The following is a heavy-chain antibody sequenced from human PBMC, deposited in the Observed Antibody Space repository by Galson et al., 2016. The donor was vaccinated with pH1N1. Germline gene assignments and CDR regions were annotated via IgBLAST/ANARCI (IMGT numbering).Heavy chain of an antibody. J-gene: IGHJ3*02. CDR2: IYHSGST. Sequence: TLSLTCAVTGYSISSGYYWGWIRQPPGRGLEWIGSIYHSGSTYYNPSLKSRVTISADTSKNQVSLKLRSVTAADTAVYYCATYRGSVVDAFEIWGQGTMVTVSS. D-gene: IGHD4-23*01. V-gene: IGHV4-38-2*01. CDR3: ATYRGSVVDAFEI. CDR1: GYSISSGYY.